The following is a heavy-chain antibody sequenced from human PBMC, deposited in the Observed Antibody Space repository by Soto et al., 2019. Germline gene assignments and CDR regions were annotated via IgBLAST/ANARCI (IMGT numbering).Heavy chain of an antibody. J-gene: IGHJ6*02. D-gene: IGHD3-22*01. CDR1: GFTFSSYG. V-gene: IGHV3-30*18. CDR3: AKDRGYYDSSGYPENNGMDV. CDR2: ISYDGSNK. Sequence: TGGSLRLSCAASGFTFSSYGMHWVRQAPGKGLEWVAVISYDGSNKYYADSVKGRFTISRDNSKNTLYLQMNSLRAEDTAVYYCAKDRGYYDSSGYPENNGMDVWGQGTTVTVSS.